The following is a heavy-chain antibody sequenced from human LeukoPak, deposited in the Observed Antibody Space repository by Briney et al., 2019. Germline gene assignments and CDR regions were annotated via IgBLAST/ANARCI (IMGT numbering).Heavy chain of an antibody. CDR3: AKDRRAGSYDY. Sequence: GGSLRLSCAASGFTFSRHSINWVRQAPGKGLEWVSSISSSSSYIYYADSVKGRFTISRDNAKNSLYLQMNSLRAEDTAVYYCAKDRRAGSYDYWGQGTLVTVSS. V-gene: IGHV3-21*04. CDR1: GFTFSRHS. D-gene: IGHD3-10*01. J-gene: IGHJ4*02. CDR2: ISSSSSYI.